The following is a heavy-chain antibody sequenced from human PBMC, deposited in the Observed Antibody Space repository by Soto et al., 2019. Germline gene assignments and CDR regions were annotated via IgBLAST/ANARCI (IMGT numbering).Heavy chain of an antibody. V-gene: IGHV1-46*01. CDR2: INPSGGST. D-gene: IGHD1-1*01. CDR1: GYTFTGYY. Sequence: ASVKVSCKASGYTFTGYYMHWVRQDPGQGLEWMGIINPSGGSTSYAQKFQGRVTMTRDNSKNTLYLQMNSLRAEDTAVYYCAKRLGTSYYYYGMDVWGQGTPVTVSS. CDR3: AKRLGTSYYYYGMDV. J-gene: IGHJ6*02.